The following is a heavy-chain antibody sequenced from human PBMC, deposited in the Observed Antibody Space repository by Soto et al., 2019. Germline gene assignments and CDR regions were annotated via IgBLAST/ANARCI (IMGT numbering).Heavy chain of an antibody. Sequence: SETLSLTCTVSGGSISSGGYYWSWIRQHPGKGLEWIGYIYYSGSTYYNPSLKSRVTISVDTSKNQFSLKLSSVTAADTAVYYCARESVTIFGVANYYYYGMDVWGQGTTVKSP. CDR3: ARESVTIFGVANYYYYGMDV. CDR2: IYYSGST. V-gene: IGHV4-31*03. J-gene: IGHJ6*02. CDR1: GGSISSGGYY. D-gene: IGHD3-3*01.